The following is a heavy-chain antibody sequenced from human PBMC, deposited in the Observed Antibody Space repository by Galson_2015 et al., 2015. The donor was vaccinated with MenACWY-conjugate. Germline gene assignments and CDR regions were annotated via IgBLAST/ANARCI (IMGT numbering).Heavy chain of an antibody. V-gene: IGHV3-23*01. CDR2: ISGSGGST. D-gene: IGHD1-26*01. J-gene: IGHJ4*02. CDR3: AKDMGALGGSDY. Sequence: SLRLSCAASGFTFSSYAMSWVRQAPGKGLEWVSAISGSGGSTYYADSVKGRFTISRDNSKNTLYLQMNSLRAEDTAVYYCAKDMGALGGSDYWGQAPLVTVSS. CDR1: GFTFSSYA.